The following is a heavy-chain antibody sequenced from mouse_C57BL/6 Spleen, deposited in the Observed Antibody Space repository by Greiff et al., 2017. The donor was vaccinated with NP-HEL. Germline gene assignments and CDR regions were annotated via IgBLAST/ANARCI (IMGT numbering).Heavy chain of an antibody. V-gene: IGHV3-6*01. CDR3: ARCNYGSSYDFDY. CDR2: ISYDGSN. Sequence: ESGPGLVKPSQSLSLTCSVTGYSITSGYYWNWIRQLPGNKLEWMGYISYDGSNNYNPSPKNRISITRYTSKNQFFLKLNSVTTEETATYYCARCNYGSSYDFDYWGQGTTLTVSS. J-gene: IGHJ2*01. D-gene: IGHD1-1*01. CDR1: GYSITSGYY.